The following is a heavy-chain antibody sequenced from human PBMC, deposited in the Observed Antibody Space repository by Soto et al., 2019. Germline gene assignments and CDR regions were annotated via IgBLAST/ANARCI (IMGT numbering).Heavy chain of an antibody. J-gene: IGHJ6*02. CDR3: ARGRWTADGSGRGANYYYYYGMDV. D-gene: IGHD3-10*01. CDR1: GGSFSGYY. Sequence: PSETLSLTCAVYGGSFSGYYWSWIRQPPGKGLEWIGEINHSGSTNYNPSLKSRVTISVDTSKNQFSLKLSSVTAADTAVYYCARGRWTADGSGRGANYYYYYGMDVWGQGTTVTVSS. V-gene: IGHV4-34*01. CDR2: INHSGST.